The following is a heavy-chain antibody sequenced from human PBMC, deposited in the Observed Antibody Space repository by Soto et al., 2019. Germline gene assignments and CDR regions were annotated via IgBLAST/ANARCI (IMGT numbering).Heavy chain of an antibody. V-gene: IGHV4-4*02. CDR3: ARDHLAVAGPHKYNWFDP. Sequence: NPSETLSLTCAVSGGSISSSNWWSWVRQPPGKGLEWIGEIYHSGSTNYNPSLKSRVTISVDKSKNQFSLKLSSVTAADTAVYYCARDHLAVAGPHKYNWFDPWGQGTLVTVSS. CDR1: GGSISSSNW. J-gene: IGHJ5*02. D-gene: IGHD6-19*01. CDR2: IYHSGST.